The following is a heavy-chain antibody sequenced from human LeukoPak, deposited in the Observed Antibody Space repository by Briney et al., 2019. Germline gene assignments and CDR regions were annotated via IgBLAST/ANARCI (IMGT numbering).Heavy chain of an antibody. J-gene: IGHJ3*02. V-gene: IGHV4-4*07. D-gene: IGHD6-19*01. CDR3: ARDSPIAVAGIESYDAFDI. CDR2: IYTSGST. CDR1: GGSISSYY. Sequence: SETLSLTCTVSGGSISSYYWSWIRQPAGKGLEWIGRIYTSGSTNYNPSLKSRVTMSVDTSKNQFSLKLSSVTAADTAVYYCARDSPIAVAGIESYDAFDIWGQGTMVTVSS.